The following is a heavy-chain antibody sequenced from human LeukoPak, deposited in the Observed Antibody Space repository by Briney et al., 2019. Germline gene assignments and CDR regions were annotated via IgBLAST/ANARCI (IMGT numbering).Heavy chain of an antibody. D-gene: IGHD3-3*01. Sequence: PGGSLRLSCEASGFVFRSFALTWVRQAPGKGLEWVSSITANGDRTYYADSVKGRFTISRDNSKNTMYLEMSSLSAEDTALYYCATFGIIIRNNYFDFWGQGTQVTVSS. J-gene: IGHJ4*02. CDR3: ATFGIIIRNNYFDF. CDR1: GFVFRSFA. V-gene: IGHV3-23*01. CDR2: ITANGDRT.